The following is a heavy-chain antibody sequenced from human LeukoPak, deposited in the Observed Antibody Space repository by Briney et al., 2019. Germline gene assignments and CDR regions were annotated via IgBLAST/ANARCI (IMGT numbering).Heavy chain of an antibody. V-gene: IGHV1-18*01. CDR3: ARDLISVAATHYYYYGMDV. CDR1: GYTFTSYG. Sequence: GASVKVSCKAPGYTFTSYGISWVRQAPGQGLEWMGWISAYNGNTNYAQKLQGRVTMTTDTSTSTAYMELRSLRSDDTAVYYCARDLISVAATHYYYYGMDVWGQGTTVTVSS. CDR2: ISAYNGNT. D-gene: IGHD2-15*01. J-gene: IGHJ6*02.